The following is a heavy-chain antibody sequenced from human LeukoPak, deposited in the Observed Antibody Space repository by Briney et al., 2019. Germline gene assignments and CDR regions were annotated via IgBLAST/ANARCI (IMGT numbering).Heavy chain of an antibody. CDR2: ISSSGGNT. V-gene: IGHV3-23*01. D-gene: IGHD3-10*01. CDR3: AKLNYYGSGSYSPLDH. Sequence: GGSLRLSCAASGFTFSNYAMSWVRQSPGKGLEWVSSISSSGGNTHYTDSVKGRFTISRDNSKNTLYPQMNSLRAEDTAIYSCAKLNYYGSGSYSPLDHWGQGTLVTVSS. CDR1: GFTFSNYA. J-gene: IGHJ4*02.